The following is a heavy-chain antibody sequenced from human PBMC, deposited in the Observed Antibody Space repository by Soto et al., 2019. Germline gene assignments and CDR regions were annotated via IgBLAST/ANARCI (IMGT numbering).Heavy chain of an antibody. V-gene: IGHV1-24*01. CDR2: FDPEDGET. CDR3: ATSLKKRITMVRGVIITSPWFDP. D-gene: IGHD3-10*01. CDR1: GYTLTELS. J-gene: IGHJ5*02. Sequence: ASVKVSCKVSGYTLTELSMHWVRQAPGKGLEWMGGFDPEDGETIYAQKSQGRVTMTEDTSTDTAYMELSSLRSEDTAVYYCATSLKKRITMVRGVIITSPWFDPWGQGTLVTVSS.